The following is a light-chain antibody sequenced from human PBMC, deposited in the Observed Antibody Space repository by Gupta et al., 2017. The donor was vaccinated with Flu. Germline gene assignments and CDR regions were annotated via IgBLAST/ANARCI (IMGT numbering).Light chain of an antibody. CDR2: GAS. J-gene: IGKJ2*01. CDR1: RSVSSS. CDR3: QQYDNWPET. Sequence: VMTQSPATLSVSPGERATLSCRASRSVSSSLAWYQQKPGQAPRLLIYGASTRATGIPARFSGSGSGTEFTLTISSLQSEDFAVYYCQQYDNWPETFGQGTKLEIK. V-gene: IGKV3-15*01.